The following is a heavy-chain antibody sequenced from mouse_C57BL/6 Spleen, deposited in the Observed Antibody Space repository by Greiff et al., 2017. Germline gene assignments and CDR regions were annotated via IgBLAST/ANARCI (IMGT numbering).Heavy chain of an antibody. CDR3: ARMITTFMDY. D-gene: IGHD2-4*01. CDR2: IYPGDGDT. Sequence: VQLQQSGPELVKPGASVRISCKASGYAFSSSWMNWVKQRPGKGLEWIGRIYPGDGDTNYNGKFKGKATLTADKSSSTAYMQLSSLTSEDSAVYFCARMITTFMDYWGQGTSVTVSS. J-gene: IGHJ4*01. CDR1: GYAFSSSW. V-gene: IGHV1-82*01.